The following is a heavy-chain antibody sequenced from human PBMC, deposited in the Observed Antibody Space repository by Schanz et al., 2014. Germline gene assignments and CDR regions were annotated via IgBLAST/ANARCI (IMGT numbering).Heavy chain of an antibody. CDR3: AKDLLYGAPMPLNHLDY. CDR1: GFTFSSYG. V-gene: IGHV3-30*02. D-gene: IGHD2-2*01. J-gene: IGHJ4*02. CDR2: TNGDGTNA. Sequence: QVQLVESGGGVVQPGGSLRLSCAASGFTFSSYGMHWVRQAPGKGLEWVSCTNGDGTNAKYADSVKGRFTISRDNAKKTLSLQMISLRAEDTAVYYCAKDLLYGAPMPLNHLDYWGQGTLVTVSS.